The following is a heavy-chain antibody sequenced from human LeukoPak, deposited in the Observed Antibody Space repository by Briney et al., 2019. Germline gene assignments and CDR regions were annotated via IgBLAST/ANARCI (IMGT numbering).Heavy chain of an antibody. D-gene: IGHD1-26*01. CDR2: LYYGGNI. V-gene: IGHV4-39*01. CDR3: AESSWYNGKYWVP. CDR1: GDSISNSNYY. J-gene: IGHJ5*02. Sequence: SETLSLTCTVSGDSISNSNYYWNWIRQPPEKGLEWIGSLYYGGNIYYNPSLKSRVTISVDTSKNQLSLRLSSVTAADTAVYYCAESSWYNGKYWVPWGQGTPVTVSS.